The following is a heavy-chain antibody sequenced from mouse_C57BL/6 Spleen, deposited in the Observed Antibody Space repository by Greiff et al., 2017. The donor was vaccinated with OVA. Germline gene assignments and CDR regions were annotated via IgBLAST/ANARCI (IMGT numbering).Heavy chain of an antibody. CDR1: GFTFTDYY. CDR3: ARSSSIYYDYDY. J-gene: IGHJ2*01. V-gene: IGHV7-3*01. CDR2: IRNKANGYTT. D-gene: IGHD2-4*01. Sequence: EVKLVESGGGLVQPGGSLSLSCAASGFTFTDYYMSWVRQPPGKALEWLGFIRNKANGYTTEYSASVKGRFTISRDNSQRILYLQMNALRAEDSATYYCARSSSIYYDYDYWGQGTTLTVSA.